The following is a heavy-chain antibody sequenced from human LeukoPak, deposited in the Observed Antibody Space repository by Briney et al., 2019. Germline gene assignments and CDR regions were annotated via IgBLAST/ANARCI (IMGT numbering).Heavy chain of an antibody. CDR3: VRDSPFWQRQYYFDT. CDR1: GYSISSGYY. Sequence: PSETLSLTCTVSGYSISSGYYWGWIRQPPGKGLEWIGSIYHSGSTYYNPSLKSRVTISVDTSKNQFSLKLSSVTAADTAVYYCVRDSPFWQRQYYFDTWGQGIQVTVSS. CDR2: IYHSGST. D-gene: IGHD6-25*01. J-gene: IGHJ4*02. V-gene: IGHV4-38-2*02.